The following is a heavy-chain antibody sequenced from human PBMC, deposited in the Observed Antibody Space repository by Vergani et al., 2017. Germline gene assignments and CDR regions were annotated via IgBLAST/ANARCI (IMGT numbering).Heavy chain of an antibody. CDR1: GFSFGNYA. CDR3: ARDHLRTQTKRAAKGGSYYYYYMDV. CDR2: ISYDGSNK. Sequence: QVKLEESGGGVVQPGRSLRLSCAASGFSFGNYAMHWVRQAPGKGLEWVGVISYDGSNKYYADSVKGRFTISRDNSKNTLYLQMNSLRAEDTAVYYCARDHLRTQTKRAAKGGSYYYYYMDVWGKGTTVTVSS. V-gene: IGHV3-30-3*01. J-gene: IGHJ6*03. D-gene: IGHD3-16*01.